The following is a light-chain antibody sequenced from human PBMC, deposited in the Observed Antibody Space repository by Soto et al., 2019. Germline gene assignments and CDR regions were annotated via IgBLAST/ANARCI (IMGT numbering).Light chain of an antibody. CDR3: QSYDNILSGPL. J-gene: IGLJ3*02. CDR2: KNN. CDR1: GSNVGASYD. V-gene: IGLV1-40*01. Sequence: QSVLTQPPSVSGAPEQTITISCTGSGSNVGASYDVHWYQVLPGAGPRLLIYKNNNRPSGVPDRFSGSKSGTTASLAITGLRAEDEADYYCQSYDNILSGPLFGGGTKLTVL.